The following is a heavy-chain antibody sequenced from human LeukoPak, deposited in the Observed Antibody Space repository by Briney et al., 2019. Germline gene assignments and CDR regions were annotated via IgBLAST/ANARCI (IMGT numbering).Heavy chain of an antibody. J-gene: IGHJ6*02. CDR3: ARDGRRDFYYGMDV. Sequence: TGGSLRLSCAASGFTVSSNYMSWVRQAPGKGLEWVSVIYSGGSTYYADSVKGRFTISRDNSKNTLYLQMNSLRAEDTAVYYCARDGRRDFYYGMDVWGQGTTVTVSS. V-gene: IGHV3-66*01. CDR1: GFTVSSNY. D-gene: IGHD3/OR15-3a*01. CDR2: IYSGGST.